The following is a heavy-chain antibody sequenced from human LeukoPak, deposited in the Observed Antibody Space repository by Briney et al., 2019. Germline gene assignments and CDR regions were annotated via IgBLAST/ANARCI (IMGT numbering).Heavy chain of an antibody. V-gene: IGHV1-18*01. D-gene: IGHD3-22*01. CDR2: ISAYNGNT. J-gene: IGHJ3*02. Sequence: ASVTVSCKASGYTFTSYGISWVRQAPGQGLEWMGWISAYNGNTNYAQKLQGRVTMTTDTSTSTAYMELRSLRSDDTAVYYCARDSTMIVVVITTNDAFDIWGQGTMVTVSS. CDR3: ARDSTMIVVVITTNDAFDI. CDR1: GYTFTSYG.